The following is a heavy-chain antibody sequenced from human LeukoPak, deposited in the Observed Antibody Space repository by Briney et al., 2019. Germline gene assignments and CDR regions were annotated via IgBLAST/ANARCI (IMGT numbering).Heavy chain of an antibody. CDR2: IYPGDSDT. CDR1: GYSFITYR. CDR3: ARLPPDSSGWYFDY. J-gene: IGHJ4*02. V-gene: IGHV5-51*01. D-gene: IGHD6-19*01. Sequence: GESLKISCKGSGYSFITYRIGWVRQMPGKGLEWMGIIYPGDSDTRYSPSFQGQVTISADKSISTAYLQWSSLKASDTAMYYCARLPPDSSGWYFDYWGQGTLVTVSS.